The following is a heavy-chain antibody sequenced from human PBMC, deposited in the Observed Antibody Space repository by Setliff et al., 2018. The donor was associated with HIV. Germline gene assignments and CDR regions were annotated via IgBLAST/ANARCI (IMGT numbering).Heavy chain of an antibody. V-gene: IGHV4-4*07. CDR1: GGSISSHY. CDR3: AKDHGNWGYYYYGMDV. D-gene: IGHD7-27*01. J-gene: IGHJ6*02. Sequence: SETLSLTCTVSGGSISSHYWSWIRQPAGKGLEWIGHIYTAGAIKYNPSLKSRITISVDKSKNQFSLKLNSVTAADTAVYYCAKDHGNWGYYYYGMDVWGQGTTVT. CDR2: IYTAGAI.